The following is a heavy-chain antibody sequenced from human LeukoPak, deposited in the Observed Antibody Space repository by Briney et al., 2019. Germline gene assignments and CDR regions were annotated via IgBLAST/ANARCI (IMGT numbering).Heavy chain of an antibody. CDR1: GFTFSSYS. J-gene: IGHJ4*02. CDR2: ISSSSYI. D-gene: IGHD5-12*01. V-gene: IGHV3-21*01. Sequence: GGSLRLSCAASGFTFSSYSMNWVRQAPGKGLEWVSSISSSSYIYYADSVKGRFTISRDNAKNSLYLQMNSLRAEDTAVYYCARDKIVATITSDYWGQGTLVTVSS. CDR3: ARDKIVATITSDY.